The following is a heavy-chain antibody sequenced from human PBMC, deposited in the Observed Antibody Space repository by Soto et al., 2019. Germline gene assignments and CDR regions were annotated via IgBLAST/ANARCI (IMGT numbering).Heavy chain of an antibody. J-gene: IGHJ5*02. CDR3: ARELGYCSGGSCYSNWFDP. D-gene: IGHD2-15*01. CDR2: IIPILGIA. V-gene: IGHV1-69*08. CDR1: GGTFSSYT. Sequence: QVQLVQSGAEVKKPGSSVKVSCKASGGTFSSYTISWVRQAPGQGLEWMGRIIPILGIANYAQKFQGGVTITADKSTSTAYMELSSLRSDDTAVYYCARELGYCSGGSCYSNWFDPWGQGTLVTVSS.